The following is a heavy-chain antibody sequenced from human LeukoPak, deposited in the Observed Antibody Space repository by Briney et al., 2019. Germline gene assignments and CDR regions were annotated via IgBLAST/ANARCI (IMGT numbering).Heavy chain of an antibody. V-gene: IGHV4-34*01. CDR1: GGSFSGYY. CDR3: ARGILWWRSNRNWFDP. Sequence: SETLSLTCAVYGGSFSGYYWSWIRQPPGKGLEWIGEINHSGSTNYNPSFKSRVTISVDTSKNQFSLKLSSVTAADTAVYYCARGILWWRSNRNWFDPWGQGTLVTVSS. D-gene: IGHD2-21*01. CDR2: INHSGST. J-gene: IGHJ5*02.